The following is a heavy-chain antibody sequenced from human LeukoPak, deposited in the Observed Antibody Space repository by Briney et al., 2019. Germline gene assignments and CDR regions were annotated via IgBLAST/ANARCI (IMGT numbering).Heavy chain of an antibody. D-gene: IGHD1-26*01. J-gene: IGHJ4*02. CDR2: IYTSGST. CDR3: AREPVGATAPFDY. V-gene: IGHV4-61*02. CDR1: GGSISSGSYY. Sequence: SQTLSLTCTVSGGSISSGSYYWSWIWQPAGKGLEWIGRIYTSGSTNYNPSLKSRVTISVDTSKNQFSLKLSSVTAADTAVYYCAREPVGATAPFDYWGQGTLVTVSS.